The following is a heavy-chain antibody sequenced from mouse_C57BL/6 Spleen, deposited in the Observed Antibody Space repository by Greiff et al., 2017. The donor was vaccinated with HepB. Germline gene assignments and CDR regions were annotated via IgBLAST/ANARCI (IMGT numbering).Heavy chain of an antibody. D-gene: IGHD1-1*01. V-gene: IGHV3-6*01. Sequence: EVKLQESGPGLVKPSQSLSLTCSVTGYSITSGYYWNWIRQFPGNKLEWMGYISYDGSNNYNPSLKNRSSITRDTSKNQFFLKLNSVTTEDTATYYCARRGTTVPYYFDYWGQGTTLTVSS. CDR1: GYSITSGYY. CDR2: ISYDGSN. CDR3: ARRGTTVPYYFDY. J-gene: IGHJ2*01.